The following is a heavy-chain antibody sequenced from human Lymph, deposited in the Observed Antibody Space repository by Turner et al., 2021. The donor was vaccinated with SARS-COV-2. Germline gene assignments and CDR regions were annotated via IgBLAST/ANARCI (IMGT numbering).Heavy chain of an antibody. CDR2: SRGSGSDT. Sequence: EVQLLESGGGLVHPGGFLSLSCAASVSAFSSYAMRWVCQGPGKGLEWESASRGSGSDTYYKDAVKRQFTISIDNSKNTLYLQMNSLRAEDEDVYYCEKGVRGVMIVVVIAYFDYWGQGTLVTVSS. D-gene: IGHD3-22*01. V-gene: IGHV3-23*01. CDR1: VSAFSSYA. CDR3: EKGVRGVMIVVVIAYFDY. J-gene: IGHJ4*02.